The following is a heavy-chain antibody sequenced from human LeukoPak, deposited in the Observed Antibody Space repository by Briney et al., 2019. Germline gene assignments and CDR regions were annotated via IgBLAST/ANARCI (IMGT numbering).Heavy chain of an antibody. CDR3: AEDYRWGFDY. J-gene: IGHJ4*02. V-gene: IGHV3-30*02. D-gene: IGHD7-27*01. Sequence: PGGSLRLSCVASGFTFSTCNMYWVRQAPGKGLEWVAFIRSQASKTYYEDSVKGRFTISRDNSKSTLYLQMNSLRVEDTALYYCAEDYRWGFDYWGQGSLVTVSS. CDR2: IRSQASKT. CDR1: GFTFSTCN.